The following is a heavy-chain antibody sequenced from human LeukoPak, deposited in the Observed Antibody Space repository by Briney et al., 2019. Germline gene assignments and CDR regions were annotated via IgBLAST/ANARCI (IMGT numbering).Heavy chain of an antibody. D-gene: IGHD3-3*01. CDR2: INPSGGST. Sequence: ASVKVSCKASGYTFTSYYMHWVRQAPGQGLEWMGIINPSGGSTSYAQKFQGRVTMTRDTSTSTVYMELSSLRSEDTAVYYCAGARSLTSYDFWSGYYDPLYFDYWGQGTLVTVSS. V-gene: IGHV1-46*01. CDR3: AGARSLTSYDFWSGYYDPLYFDY. J-gene: IGHJ4*02. CDR1: GYTFTSYY.